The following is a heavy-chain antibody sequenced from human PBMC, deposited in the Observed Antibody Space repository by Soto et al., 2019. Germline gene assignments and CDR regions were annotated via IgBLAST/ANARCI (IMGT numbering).Heavy chain of an antibody. V-gene: IGHV4-38-2*01. D-gene: IGHD2-15*01. Sequence: PSETLSLTCAFSVDSISRGYYWAWIRQPPGKGLEYIGSIYHSGTTYYDPSLMSRVTISVDTSKNQFSLNLRSVTAADSAAYYSARTDNVGQYPHWGQGTLVTVS. CDR2: IYHSGTT. J-gene: IGHJ4*02. CDR1: VDSISRGYY. CDR3: ARTDNVGQYPH.